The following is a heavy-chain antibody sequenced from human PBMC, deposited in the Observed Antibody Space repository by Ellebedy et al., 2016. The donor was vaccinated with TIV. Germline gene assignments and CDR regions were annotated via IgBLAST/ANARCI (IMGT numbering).Heavy chain of an antibody. CDR3: ARDEPGTAAPDAFDI. Sequence: AASVKVSCKASGYTFTSYYMHLVRQAPGQGLEWMGIINPSGGSSNYAQKFQGRVTMTRDTSTSTVYMELSSLRAEDTAVYYCARDEPGTAAPDAFDIWGQGTMVTVSS. CDR2: INPSGGSS. J-gene: IGHJ3*02. CDR1: GYTFTSYY. D-gene: IGHD6-25*01. V-gene: IGHV1-46*01.